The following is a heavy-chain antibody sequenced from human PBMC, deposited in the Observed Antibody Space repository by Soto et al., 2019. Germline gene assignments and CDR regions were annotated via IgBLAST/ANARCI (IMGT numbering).Heavy chain of an antibody. D-gene: IGHD4-17*01. V-gene: IGHV3-9*01. J-gene: IGHJ6*03. Sequence: EVQVVESGGALVQPGGSLRLTCVGSGFPFDDFAMHWVRQVPGKGLEWVSALSWKSLTFGYADSVKGRFTISRDNAKNSLYLEMNSLRPEDTAVYSCARDGPGGDYFYYMDVWGNGTTVTVSS. CDR3: ARDGPGGDYFYYMDV. CDR1: GFPFDDFA. CDR2: LSWKSLTF.